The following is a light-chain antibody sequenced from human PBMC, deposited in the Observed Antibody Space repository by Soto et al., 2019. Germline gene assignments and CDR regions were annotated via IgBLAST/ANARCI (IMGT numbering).Light chain of an antibody. J-gene: IGLJ1*01. CDR3: QSYDSSLSGSYV. V-gene: IGLV1-40*01. CDR1: SSNIGAGYD. CDR2: GNS. Sequence: QSVLTQPPSVSWAPGQRVTISCTGSSSNIGAGYDVHWYQQLPGTAPKLLIYGNSNRPSGVPDRFSGSKSGTSASLAITWLQAEDEADYYCQSYDSSLSGSYVFGTGTKVTVL.